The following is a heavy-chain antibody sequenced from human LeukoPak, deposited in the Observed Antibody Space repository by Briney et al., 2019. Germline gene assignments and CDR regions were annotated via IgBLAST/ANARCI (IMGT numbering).Heavy chain of an antibody. Sequence: GGSLRLACAASGFTFDDYAMHWARQAPGKGLEWVSGISWNSGSIGYADSVKGRFTISRDNAKNSLYLQMNSLRAEDTALYYCAKDISPGGIAGAGGYYFDYWGQGTLVTVSS. CDR2: ISWNSGSI. V-gene: IGHV3-9*01. CDR1: GFTFDDYA. CDR3: AKDISPGGIAGAGGYYFDY. J-gene: IGHJ4*02. D-gene: IGHD6-19*01.